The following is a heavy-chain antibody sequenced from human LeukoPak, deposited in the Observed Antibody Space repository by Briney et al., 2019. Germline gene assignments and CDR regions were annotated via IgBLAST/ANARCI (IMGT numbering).Heavy chain of an antibody. CDR2: FDPEDGET. CDR3: ATDLAYYDILTGPS. Sequence: ASVKVSCKVSGYTLTELSMHWVRQAPGKGLEWMGGFDPEDGETIYAQKFQGRVTMTEDTSTDTAYMELSSLRSEDTAVYYCATDLAYYDILTGPSWGQGTLVTVSS. CDR1: GYTLTELS. V-gene: IGHV1-24*01. D-gene: IGHD3-9*01. J-gene: IGHJ4*02.